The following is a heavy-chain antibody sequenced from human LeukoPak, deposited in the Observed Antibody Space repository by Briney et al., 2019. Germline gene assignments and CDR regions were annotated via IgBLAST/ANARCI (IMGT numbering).Heavy chain of an antibody. CDR2: ISAYNGNT. Sequence: ASVKVSCKASGYTFTSYGISWVRQAPGQGLEWMGWISAYNGNTNYAQKLQGRVTMTTDTSTSTAYMELSSLRSEDTAVYYCARGPSKAYDFWSGYSSTYYYYGMDVWGQGTTVTVSS. V-gene: IGHV1-18*01. J-gene: IGHJ6*02. CDR3: ARGPSKAYDFWSGYSSTYYYYGMDV. D-gene: IGHD3-3*01. CDR1: GYTFTSYG.